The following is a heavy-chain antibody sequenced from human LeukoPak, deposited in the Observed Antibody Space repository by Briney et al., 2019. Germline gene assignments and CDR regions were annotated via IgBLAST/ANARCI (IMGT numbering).Heavy chain of an antibody. J-gene: IGHJ4*02. CDR3: AKSHSVAQRGYFDY. V-gene: IGHV3-23*01. CDR1: GFTFSSFA. Sequence: PGGSLRLSCAASGFTFSSFAMTWVRQAPGKGLEWVSTISDSGGSTYHADAVKGWFTISRDNSKDTLYAQMNSLRAEDAAVYYCAKSHSVAQRGYFDYWGQGTLVTVSS. D-gene: IGHD2-15*01. CDR2: ISDSGGST.